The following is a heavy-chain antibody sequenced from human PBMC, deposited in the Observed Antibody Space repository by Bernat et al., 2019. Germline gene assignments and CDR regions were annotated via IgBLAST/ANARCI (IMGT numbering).Heavy chain of an antibody. CDR2: IDCDDDK. CDR1: GFSLSTSGMR. D-gene: IGHD6-6*01. Sequence: QVTLKESGPALVKPTQTLTLTCTFSGFSLSTSGMRVSWIRQPPGKALEWLARIDCDDDKFYSTSLKTRLTISKDTSKNQVVLTMTNMNPVDTSTYYCALRHSSSGVGFDYGGQGTLVTVSS. V-gene: IGHV2-70*04. J-gene: IGHJ4*02. CDR3: ALRHSSSGVGFDY.